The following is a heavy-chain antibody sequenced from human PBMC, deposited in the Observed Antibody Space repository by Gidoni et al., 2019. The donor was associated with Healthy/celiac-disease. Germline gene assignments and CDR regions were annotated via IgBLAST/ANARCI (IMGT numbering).Heavy chain of an antibody. J-gene: IGHJ4*02. CDR2: ISWTSGSI. Sequence: EVQLVESGGGMVQPGRSRRLSCAASGFTFEDSAMHWVRQAPGKGLEWVSGISWTSGSIGYADSVKGRFIISRDNAKNSLYLQMNSLRAEDSALYYCAKDLGVGYCSSPSCCLFDYWGQGTLVTVSS. D-gene: IGHD2-2*01. CDR1: GFTFEDSA. V-gene: IGHV3-9*01. CDR3: AKDLGVGYCSSPSCCLFDY.